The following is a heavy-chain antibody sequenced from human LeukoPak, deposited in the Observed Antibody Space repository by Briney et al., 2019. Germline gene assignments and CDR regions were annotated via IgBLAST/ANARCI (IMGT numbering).Heavy chain of an antibody. CDR3: ARDRLYCSSTSCYPPSQDYYFDY. CDR1: GYTFTGYY. V-gene: IGHV1-69*13. D-gene: IGHD2-2*01. Sequence: SVKVSCKASGYTFTGYYMHWVRQAPGQGLEWMGGIIPIFGTANYAQKFQGRVTIAADESTSTAYMELSSLRSEDTAVYYCARDRLYCSSTSCYPPSQDYYFDYWGQGTLVTVSS. CDR2: IIPIFGTA. J-gene: IGHJ4*02.